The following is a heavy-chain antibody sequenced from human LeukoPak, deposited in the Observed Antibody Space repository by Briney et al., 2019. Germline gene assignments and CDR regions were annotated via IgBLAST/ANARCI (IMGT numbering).Heavy chain of an antibody. CDR1: GFTFSSYG. V-gene: IGHV3-33*01. D-gene: IGHD6-19*01. CDR3: ARDQYSGHWFYAFDI. J-gene: IGHJ3*02. CDR2: IWYDGSNK. Sequence: PGRSLRLSCAASGFTFSSYGMHWVRQAPGKGLEWVAVIWYDGSNKYYADSVKGRFTISRDNSKNTLYLQMNSLRAEDTAVYYCARDQYSGHWFYAFDIWGQGTMVTVSS.